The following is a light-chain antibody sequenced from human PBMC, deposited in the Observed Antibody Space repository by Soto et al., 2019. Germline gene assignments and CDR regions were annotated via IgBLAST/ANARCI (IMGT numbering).Light chain of an antibody. V-gene: IGKV3-20*01. J-gene: IGKJ2*01. Sequence: PGERATLSCRASQSVASRALAWYQQKPGQAPRLLMYSASKRATGIPDRFSGSGSGTDFTLTISRLEPEDFAVYYCQQYGSSPPMYTFGQGTKLEIK. CDR2: SAS. CDR3: QQYGSSPPMYT. CDR1: QSVASRA.